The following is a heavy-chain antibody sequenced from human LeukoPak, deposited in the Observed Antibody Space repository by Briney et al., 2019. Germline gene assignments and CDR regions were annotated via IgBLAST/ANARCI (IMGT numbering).Heavy chain of an antibody. V-gene: IGHV3-23*01. D-gene: IGHD4-17*01. Sequence: GGSLRLSCAASGFTFSSYAMNWVRQAPGKGLEWLSAISGSGGSTYYADSVKGRFTISRDNSKNTLYLQMNSLRAEDTAVYYCAKDYLFTVTTTSWGQGTLVTVSS. CDR1: GFTFSSYA. J-gene: IGHJ5*02. CDR2: ISGSGGST. CDR3: AKDYLFTVTTTS.